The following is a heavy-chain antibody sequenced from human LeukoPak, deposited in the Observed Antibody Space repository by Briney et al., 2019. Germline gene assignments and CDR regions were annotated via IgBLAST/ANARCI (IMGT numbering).Heavy chain of an antibody. Sequence: PGGSLRLSCATSGFSFSGSTMHWVRQAPGKGLEWLGHIRSKRDNYATVYAASVEGRFTISRDDSKSTAYLQMNSLKIEDTALYHCTRLGGGSPDLIIVQGANKLKWYDPGGQGTLVPVSS. D-gene: IGHD2-2*01. CDR2: IRSKRDNYAT. J-gene: IGHJ5*02. CDR3: TRLGGGSPDLIIVQGANKLKWYDP. V-gene: IGHV3-73*01. CDR1: GFSFSGST.